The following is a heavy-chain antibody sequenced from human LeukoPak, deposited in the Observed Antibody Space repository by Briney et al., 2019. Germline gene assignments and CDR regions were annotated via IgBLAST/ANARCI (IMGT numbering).Heavy chain of an antibody. Sequence: TASETLSLTCTASGGSISTYSWSWIRQPAGKGLEWIGRIYSSGSTNYNPSLKSRVTISVDKSKNQFSLKLNSVTAAGTAVYYCARDQMEYYYDSSGYYPYHWGQGTLVTVSS. CDR1: GGSISTYS. D-gene: IGHD3-22*01. CDR2: IYSSGST. CDR3: ARDQMEYYYDSSGYYPYH. V-gene: IGHV4-4*07. J-gene: IGHJ4*02.